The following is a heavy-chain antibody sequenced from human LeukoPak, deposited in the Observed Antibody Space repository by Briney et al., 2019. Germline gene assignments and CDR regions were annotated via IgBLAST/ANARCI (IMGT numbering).Heavy chain of an antibody. V-gene: IGHV1-46*01. Sequence: ASVTVSCKASGYTFTSYYMHWVRQAPGQRLEWMRIINPSGGSTSYAQKFEGRDTMTRDTITSTVYMELSSLRSEDTAVYYCARGRDGYNSYYFDYWGQGTLVTVSS. J-gene: IGHJ4*02. CDR3: ARGRDGYNSYYFDY. D-gene: IGHD5-24*01. CDR1: GYTFTSYY. CDR2: INPSGGST.